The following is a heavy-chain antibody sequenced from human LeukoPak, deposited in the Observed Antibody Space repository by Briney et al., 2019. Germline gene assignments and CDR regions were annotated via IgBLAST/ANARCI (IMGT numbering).Heavy chain of an antibody. CDR2: INSNSGGT. D-gene: IGHD3-10*01. CDR3: ARDRNSKYGSGSYIV. J-gene: IGHJ3*01. Sequence: ASVKVSCKASGYTFTGYYMHWVRQAPGQGLEWMGWINSNSGGTNYAQKFQGRVTMTRDTSISTAYMELSSLRSDDTAVYYCARDRNSKYGSGSYIVWGQGTMVTVSS. CDR1: GYTFTGYY. V-gene: IGHV1-2*02.